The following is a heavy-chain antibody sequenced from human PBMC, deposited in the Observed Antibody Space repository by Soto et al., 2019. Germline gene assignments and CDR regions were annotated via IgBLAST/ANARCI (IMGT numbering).Heavy chain of an antibody. V-gene: IGHV1-69*13. CDR2: IIPIFGTA. J-gene: IGHJ4*02. D-gene: IGHD3-10*01. CDR1: GGTLSSYA. CDR3: ARDNGITRYIDY. Sequence: SVKVSCKASGGTLSSYAISWVRQAPGQGLEWMGGIIPIFGTANYAQKFQGRVTITADESTSTAYMELRSPRSDDTAVYDCARDNGITRYIDYRGQGLLVSLSS.